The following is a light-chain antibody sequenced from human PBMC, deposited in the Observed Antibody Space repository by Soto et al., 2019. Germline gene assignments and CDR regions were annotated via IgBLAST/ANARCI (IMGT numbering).Light chain of an antibody. V-gene: IGLV2-14*03. CDR2: QVN. CDR3: CSYAGSYTFV. CDR1: SSDVGGHNY. J-gene: IGLJ3*02. Sequence: QSALTQPGSVSGSPGQSVTISCTGTSSDVGGHNYVSWYQQHPGEAPKLMIYQVNKWPSGVSHRFSGSKSVNTASLTISGLQAYDEAEYYCCSYAGSYTFVFGGGTKLTVL.